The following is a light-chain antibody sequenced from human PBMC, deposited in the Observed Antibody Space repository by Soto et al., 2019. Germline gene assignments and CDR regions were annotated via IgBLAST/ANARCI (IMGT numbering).Light chain of an antibody. Sequence: EIVLTQSPGTLSLSPGERATLSCRASQSVSSTYLAWYQQKPGQAPRLLLYGASSRATGIPDRFSGSGSGTDFTLTISRLEPEDFVVYYCQQYGSSPPYTFGQGTKLEIK. CDR2: GAS. CDR1: QSVSSTY. J-gene: IGKJ2*01. V-gene: IGKV3-20*01. CDR3: QQYGSSPPYT.